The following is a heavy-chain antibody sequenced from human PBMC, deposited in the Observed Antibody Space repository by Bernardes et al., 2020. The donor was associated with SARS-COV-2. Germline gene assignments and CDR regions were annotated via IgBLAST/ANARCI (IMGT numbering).Heavy chain of an antibody. CDR3: ARRKGNIFGASDI. J-gene: IGHJ3*02. D-gene: IGHD2-21*01. CDR2: IYPGDSHT. V-gene: IGHV5-51*01. CDR1: GYSFSNYW. Sequence: GESLKISCKGSGYSFSNYWIGWVRQMPGKGLEWVGVIYPGDSHTRYGPSFQGQVTISADESISTAYLQWSSLKASDTAMYYCARRKGNIFGASDIWGQGTMVIVSS.